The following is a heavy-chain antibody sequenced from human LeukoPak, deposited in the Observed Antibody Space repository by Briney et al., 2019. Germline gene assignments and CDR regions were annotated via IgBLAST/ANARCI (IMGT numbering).Heavy chain of an antibody. CDR3: ARGRKNSSGYYYVTRYGMDV. D-gene: IGHD3-22*01. CDR1: GGSISSGDYY. V-gene: IGHV4-39*07. J-gene: IGHJ6*02. CDR2: INHSGST. Sequence: PSETLSLTCTVSGGSISSGDYYWSWIRQPPGKGLEWIGEINHSGSTNYNPSLKSRVTISVDTSKNQFSLKLSSVTAADTAVYYCARGRKNSSGYYYVTRYGMDVWGQGTTVTVSS.